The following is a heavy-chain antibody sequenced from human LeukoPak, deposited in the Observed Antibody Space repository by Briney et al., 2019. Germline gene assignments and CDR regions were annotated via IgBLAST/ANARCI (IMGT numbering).Heavy chain of an antibody. CDR2: IHYTGST. D-gene: IGHD3-10*01. J-gene: IGHJ4*02. CDR1: GGSISSYY. V-gene: IGHV4-59*01. Sequence: SETLSLTCTVSGGSISSYYWSWIRQSPGKGLECIGYIHYTGSTNYNPSLKSRVTISVETSKNQFSLKLKSVTAADTAVYYCARVGSFDYYGSGSYYKPFDYWGQGTLVTVSS. CDR3: ARVGSFDYYGSGSYYKPFDY.